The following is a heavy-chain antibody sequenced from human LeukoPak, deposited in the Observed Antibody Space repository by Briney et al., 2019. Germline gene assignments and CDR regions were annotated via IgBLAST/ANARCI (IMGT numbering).Heavy chain of an antibody. CDR1: GGSFSGYY. Sequence: SETLSLTCAVYGGSFSGYYWSWIRQPPGKGLEWIGEINHSGSTNYNPSLKSRVTISVDTSKNQFSLKLSSVTAADTAVYYCARTQRGKYSSSWGGAYYYYYGMDVWGQGTTVTVSS. V-gene: IGHV4-34*01. CDR3: ARTQRGKYSSSWGGAYYYYYGMDV. CDR2: INHSGST. J-gene: IGHJ6*02. D-gene: IGHD6-13*01.